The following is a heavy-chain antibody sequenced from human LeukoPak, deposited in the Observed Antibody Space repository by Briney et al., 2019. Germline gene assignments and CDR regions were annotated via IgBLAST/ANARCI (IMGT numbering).Heavy chain of an antibody. D-gene: IGHD3-22*01. CDR3: ARDPPYDSSGYYFDY. CDR2: IYSAGDT. V-gene: IGHV3-53*01. Sequence: PGGSLRLSCAASGFTVSNNYMSWVRQAPGKGLEWVSVIYSAGDTYFADSVKGRFTISRDNSKNTLYLQMNSLRAEDTAVYYCARDPPYDSSGYYFDYWGQGTLVTVSS. J-gene: IGHJ4*02. CDR1: GFTVSNNY.